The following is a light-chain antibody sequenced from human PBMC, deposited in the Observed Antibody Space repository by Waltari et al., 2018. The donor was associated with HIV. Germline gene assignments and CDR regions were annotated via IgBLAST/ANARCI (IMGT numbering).Light chain of an antibody. Sequence: QSVLTQPPSVSGTPGQNVTISCSGSSTNIGSNIVTWYQQLPGAAPKLLIYSNDQRPSGVPDRFSGSKSGTSASLAISGLQSADEADYYCAAWDDSLNGMFGGGTKQTV. CDR1: STNIGSNI. CDR2: SND. J-gene: IGLJ3*02. V-gene: IGLV1-44*01. CDR3: AAWDDSLNGM.